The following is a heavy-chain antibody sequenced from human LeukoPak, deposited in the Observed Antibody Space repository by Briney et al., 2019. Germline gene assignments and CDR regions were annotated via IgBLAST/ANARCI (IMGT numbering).Heavy chain of an antibody. CDR3: AREDSYHYGSGSYPFDY. D-gene: IGHD3-10*01. V-gene: IGHV3-21*01. Sequence: GGSLRLSYAASGFTFSSYSMNWVRQAPGKGLEWGSYISSSSSYIYYADSVKGRFTISRDNAKNSLYLQMNSLRAEDTAVYYCAREDSYHYGSGSYPFDYWGQGTLVTVSS. J-gene: IGHJ4*02. CDR2: ISSSSSYI. CDR1: GFTFSSYS.